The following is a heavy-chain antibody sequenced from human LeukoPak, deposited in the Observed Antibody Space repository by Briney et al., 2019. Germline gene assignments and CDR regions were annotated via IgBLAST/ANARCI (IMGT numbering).Heavy chain of an antibody. V-gene: IGHV3-74*01. D-gene: IGHD2-15*01. Sequence: GGSLRLSCTASGFTFSSYGMQWVRQAPGKGLVWVSRINSDGSSPSYADSVKGRFTISRDNSKNTLYLQMNNLSAEDTAVYYCARETSGSFPYWGQGTLVTVSS. CDR2: INSDGSSP. CDR3: ARETSGSFPY. CDR1: GFTFSSYG. J-gene: IGHJ4*02.